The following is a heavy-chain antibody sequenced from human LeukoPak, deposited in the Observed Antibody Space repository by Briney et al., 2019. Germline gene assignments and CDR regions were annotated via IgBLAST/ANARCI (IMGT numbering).Heavy chain of an antibody. Sequence: LRLSCAASGFTFSSYAMSWIRQPPGKGLEWIGYIYHSGSTYYNPSLKSRVTISVDRSKNQFSLKLSSVTAADTAVYYCARVRSGSYWFDPWGQGTLVTVSS. CDR1: GFTFSSYA. J-gene: IGHJ5*02. D-gene: IGHD3-10*01. CDR3: ARVRSGSYWFDP. V-gene: IGHV4-30-2*01. CDR2: IYHSGST.